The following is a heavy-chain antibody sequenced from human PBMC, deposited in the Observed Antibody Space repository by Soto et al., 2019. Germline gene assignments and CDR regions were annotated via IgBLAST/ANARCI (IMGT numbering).Heavy chain of an antibody. J-gene: IGHJ4*02. CDR1: GFTFSGSA. D-gene: IGHD4-17*01. CDR3: TRGYGDCVRDY. CDR2: IRSKSNSYAT. Sequence: EVQLVESGGGLVQPGGSLKLSCAVSGFTFSGSAMHWVRQASGKGLEWVGRIRSKSNSYATAYAASVKGRFTIYRDDSKNTAYLQMNSMTAEDSAVYYCTRGYGDCVRDYWGQGTLVTVSS. V-gene: IGHV3-73*01.